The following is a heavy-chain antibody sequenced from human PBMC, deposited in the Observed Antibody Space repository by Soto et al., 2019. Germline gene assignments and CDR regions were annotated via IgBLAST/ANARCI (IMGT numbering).Heavy chain of an antibody. Sequence: PGGSLRLSCAASGFTFSSYAMSWVRPAPGKGLEWVSAISGSGGSTYYADSVKGRFTISRDNSKNTLYLQMNSLRAEDTALYYCAKRGFPAVVVPAAKVYWGQGTLVTVSS. CDR1: GFTFSSYA. V-gene: IGHV3-23*01. CDR2: ISGSGGST. CDR3: AKRGFPAVVVPAAKVY. J-gene: IGHJ4*02. D-gene: IGHD2-2*01.